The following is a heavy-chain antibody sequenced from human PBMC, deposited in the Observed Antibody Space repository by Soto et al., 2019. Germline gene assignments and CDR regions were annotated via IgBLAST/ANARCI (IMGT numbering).Heavy chain of an antibody. CDR3: ARYVWDRKVGASLGLFDY. D-gene: IGHD3-10*02. Sequence: QVQLHESGPGLVKPSQTLSLTCTVSGASISSVGYYWSWIRQHPGQGLEWIGYIYYSGSTYYNPSLKSRVTISVDTSTNQFSLTLNSVSAADPAVYYCARYVWDRKVGASLGLFDYWGQGTLVTVSS. CDR2: IYYSGST. CDR1: GASISSVGYY. J-gene: IGHJ4*02. V-gene: IGHV4-31*03.